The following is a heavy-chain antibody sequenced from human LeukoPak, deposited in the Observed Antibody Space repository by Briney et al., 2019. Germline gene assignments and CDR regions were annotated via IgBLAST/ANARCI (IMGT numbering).Heavy chain of an antibody. J-gene: IGHJ6*02. CDR2: INPNSGGT. Sequence: ASVKVSCKASGYAFTGYYMHWVRQAPGQGLEWMGWINPNSGGTNYAQKFQGRVTMTRDTSISTAYMELSSLRSGDTAVYYCARDDAMVRGTYYYYGMDVWGQGTTVTVSS. D-gene: IGHD3-10*01. V-gene: IGHV1-2*02. CDR1: GYAFTGYY. CDR3: ARDDAMVRGTYYYYGMDV.